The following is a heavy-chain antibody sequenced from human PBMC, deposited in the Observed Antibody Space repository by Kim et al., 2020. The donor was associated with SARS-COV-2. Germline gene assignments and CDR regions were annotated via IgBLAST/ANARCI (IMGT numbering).Heavy chain of an antibody. CDR3: ARTLGAVAGLFDY. D-gene: IGHD6-19*01. Sequence: SVKVSCKASGGTFSSYAISWVRQAPGQGLEWMGGIIPIFGTANYAQKFQGRVTITADESTSTAYMELSSLRSEDTAVYYCARTLGAVAGLFDYWGQGTLVTVSS. CDR2: IIPIFGTA. V-gene: IGHV1-69*13. J-gene: IGHJ4*02. CDR1: GGTFSSYA.